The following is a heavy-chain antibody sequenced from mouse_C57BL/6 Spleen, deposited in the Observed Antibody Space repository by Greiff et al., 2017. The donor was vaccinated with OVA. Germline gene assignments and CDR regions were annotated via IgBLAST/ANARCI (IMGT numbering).Heavy chain of an antibody. V-gene: IGHV3-1*01. CDR2: ISYSGST. J-gene: IGHJ3*01. Sequence: VQLKESGPGMVKPSQSLSLTCTVTGYSITSGYDWHWIRHFPGNQLECMGYISYSGSTNYNPSLKSRISITHDTSRNHFFLQLNSVTTEDTAKYYGARDRDYDGDFAYGGQGTLVTVSA. CDR1: GYSITSGYD. CDR3: ARDRDYDGDFAY. D-gene: IGHD2-4*01.